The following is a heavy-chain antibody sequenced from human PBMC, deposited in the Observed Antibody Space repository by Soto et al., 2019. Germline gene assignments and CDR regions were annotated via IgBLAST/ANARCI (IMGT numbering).Heavy chain of an antibody. V-gene: IGHV1-69*15. D-gene: IGHD6-6*01. J-gene: IGHJ6*02. CDR2: IIPIFGTT. Sequence: QVQLVQSGAEVKKPGSSVKVSCKASGGTFSSYAITWVRQAPGQRLEWMGRIIPIFGTTNYAQKFQGRVTITADESTSTAYMDLSSLRSDDTAVYYCAKSPDPYSSSNYYYYGMDVWGQGTTVTVSS. CDR1: GGTFSSYA. CDR3: AKSPDPYSSSNYYYYGMDV.